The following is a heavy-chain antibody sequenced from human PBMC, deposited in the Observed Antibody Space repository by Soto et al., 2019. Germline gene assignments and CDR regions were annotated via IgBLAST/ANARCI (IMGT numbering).Heavy chain of an antibody. V-gene: IGHV4-61*01. Sequence: QVQLQESGPGLVKPSETLSLTCTVSGGSFKSGSYSWSWIRQPPGKGLEWIGYVYHTGRTSYNPSLKSRVSISIDTSKNQFSLNLDSVTAADTAVSFCARDFAYFDAWGQGTLVTVSS. CDR1: GGSFKSGSYS. CDR3: ARDFAYFDA. D-gene: IGHD3-3*01. CDR2: VYHTGRT. J-gene: IGHJ4*02.